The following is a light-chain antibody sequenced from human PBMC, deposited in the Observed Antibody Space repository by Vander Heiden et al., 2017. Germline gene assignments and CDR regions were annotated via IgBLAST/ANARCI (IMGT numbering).Light chain of an antibody. CDR3: QQCNSYPPPIT. Sequence: DIQLTQSPSFLSASVGDRVTITCRASQGISSHLAWYQQEPGKAPKVLIYAASTLQSGVPSRFSGSGSGTEFTLTISSLQPEDFATYYCQQCNSYPPPITFGQGTRLEIK. CDR2: AAS. CDR1: QGISSH. V-gene: IGKV1-9*01. J-gene: IGKJ5*01.